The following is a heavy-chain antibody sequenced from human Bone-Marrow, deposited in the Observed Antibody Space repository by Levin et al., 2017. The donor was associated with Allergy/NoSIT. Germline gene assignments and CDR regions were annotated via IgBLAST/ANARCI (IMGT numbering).Heavy chain of an antibody. CDR1: GFTFSGHG. D-gene: IGHD3-10*01. Sequence: GGSLRLSCTVSGFTFSGHGMSWVRQTPRKGLEWVASISKSGSTPYYADFAEGRFTISRDNFNDILYLQMNNLRAEDTALYFCTRGSLLMFFGVNGGQGTQVIVSS. J-gene: IGHJ4*02. V-gene: IGHV3-23*01. CDR3: TRGSLLMFFGVN. CDR2: ISKSGSTP.